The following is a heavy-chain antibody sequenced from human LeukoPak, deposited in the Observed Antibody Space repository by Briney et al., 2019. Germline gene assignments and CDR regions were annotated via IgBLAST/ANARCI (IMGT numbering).Heavy chain of an antibody. CDR2: IYTSGST. V-gene: IGHV4-4*07. J-gene: IGHJ2*01. CDR3: ARERGWCISRQYWYFDL. CDR1: GGSISSYY. Sequence: SETLSLTCTVSGGSISSYYWSWIRQPAGKGLEWIGRIYTSGSTNYNPSLKSRVTMSVDTSKNQFSLKLSSVTAADTAVYYCARERGWCISRQYWYFDLWGRGTLVTVSS. D-gene: IGHD6-19*01.